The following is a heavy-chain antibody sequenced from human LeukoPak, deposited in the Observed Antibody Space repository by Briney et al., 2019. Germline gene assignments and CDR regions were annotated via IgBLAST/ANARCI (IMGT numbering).Heavy chain of an antibody. CDR2: IYYSGGT. CDR1: GDSISSSSSY. J-gene: IGHJ4*02. D-gene: IGHD2-2*02. V-gene: IGHV4-39*07. CDR3: ARDSDTANYDY. Sequence: SETLSLTCTVSGDSISSSSSYWGWIRQPPGKGLEGIGSIYYSGGTYYNTSLKSRVTISVDTSKNQFSLKLSSVTAADAAVYYCARDSDTANYDYWGQGTLVTVSS.